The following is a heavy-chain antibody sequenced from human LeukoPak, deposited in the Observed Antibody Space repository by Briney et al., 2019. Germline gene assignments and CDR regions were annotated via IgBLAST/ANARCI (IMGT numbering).Heavy chain of an antibody. CDR1: GFTFDDYA. J-gene: IGHJ4*02. CDR3: AKDSSGWPSLIDY. CDR2: ISWNSGSI. V-gene: IGHV3-9*01. D-gene: IGHD6-19*01. Sequence: PGGSLRLSCAASGFTFDDYAMHWVRQAPGKGLEWVSGISWNSGSIGYADSVKGRFTISRDNAKNSLYLQMNSLRAEDTALYYCAKDSSGWPSLIDYWGQGTLVTVSS.